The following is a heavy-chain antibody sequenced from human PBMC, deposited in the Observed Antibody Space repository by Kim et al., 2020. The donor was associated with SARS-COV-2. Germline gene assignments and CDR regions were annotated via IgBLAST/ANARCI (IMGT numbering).Heavy chain of an antibody. CDR1: GGSISSYY. CDR2: IYYSGST. CDR3: ARALWFGESFDY. J-gene: IGHJ4*02. Sequence: SETLSLTCTVSGGSISSYYWSWIRQPPGKGLEWIGYIYYSGSTNYNPSLKSRVTISVDTSKNQFSLKLSSVTAADTAVYYCARALWFGESFDYWGQGTLVTVSS. V-gene: IGHV4-59*13. D-gene: IGHD3-10*01.